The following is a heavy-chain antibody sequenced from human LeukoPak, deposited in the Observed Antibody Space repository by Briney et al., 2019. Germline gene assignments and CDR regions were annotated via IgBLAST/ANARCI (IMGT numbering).Heavy chain of an antibody. J-gene: IGHJ4*02. CDR1: GYSLTSYX. D-gene: IGHD5-18*01. Sequence: PGESLKISCKGSGYSLTSYXIGWVRQMPGKGLEXXXIIYPGDSDTRYSPSFQGQVTISADKSISTAYLQWSSLKASDTAMYYCARQGYSYGKYYFDYWGQGTLVTVSS. CDR3: ARQGYSYGKYYFDY. V-gene: IGHV5-51*01. CDR2: IYPGDSDT.